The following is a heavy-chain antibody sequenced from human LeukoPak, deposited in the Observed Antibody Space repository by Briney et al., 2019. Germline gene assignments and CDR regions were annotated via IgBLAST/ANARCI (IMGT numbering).Heavy chain of an antibody. V-gene: IGHV3-48*01. D-gene: IGHD3-22*01. CDR1: GFTFSSYS. Sequence: GSLRLSCAASGFTFSSYSMNWVRQAPGKGLEWVSYISSSSSTIYYADSVKGLFTISRDNAKNSLYLQMNSLRAEDTAVYYCASHPRYYYDSSGDYWGQGTLVTVSS. CDR3: ASHPRYYYDSSGDY. CDR2: ISSSSSTI. J-gene: IGHJ4*02.